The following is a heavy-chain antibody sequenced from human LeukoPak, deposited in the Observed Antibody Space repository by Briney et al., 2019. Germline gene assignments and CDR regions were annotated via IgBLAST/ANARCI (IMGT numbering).Heavy chain of an antibody. J-gene: IGHJ4*02. Sequence: GGSLRLSCAASGFTVSSNYMSWVRQAPGKGLEWVSVIYSGGSTYYADSVKGRFTISRDNSKNTLYLQMNSLRAEDTAVYYCAKDGIMITFGGVIVTYFDYWGQGTLVTVSS. CDR3: AKDGIMITFGGVIVTYFDY. CDR2: IYSGGST. D-gene: IGHD3-16*02. V-gene: IGHV3-66*01. CDR1: GFTVSSNY.